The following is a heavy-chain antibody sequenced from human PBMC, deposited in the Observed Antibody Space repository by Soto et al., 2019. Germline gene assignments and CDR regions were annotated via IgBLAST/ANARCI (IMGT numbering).Heavy chain of an antibody. Sequence: QVQLQESGPGLVKPSETLSLTCSVSGASISSYSWSWIRQPPGKGLEWIGYIHSSGNTNYSPSLNSRVSVSVXXSXNXXSLKLSSVTAADTAVYYCARQGEYCSTTSCYGNDYWGQGTLVIVSS. CDR2: IHSSGNT. J-gene: IGHJ4*02. D-gene: IGHD2-2*01. V-gene: IGHV4-59*08. CDR3: ARQGEYCSTTSCYGNDY. CDR1: GASISSYS.